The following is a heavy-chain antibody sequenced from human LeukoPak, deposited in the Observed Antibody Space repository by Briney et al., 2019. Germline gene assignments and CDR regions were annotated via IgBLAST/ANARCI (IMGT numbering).Heavy chain of an antibody. D-gene: IGHD3-10*01. V-gene: IGHV4-59*08. Sequence: SETLSLTCTVSGGSISSYYWSWIRQPPGKGLEWIGYIYYSGSTNYNPSLKSRVTISVDTSKNQFSLKLSSVTAADTAVYYCARRNYYYGSGSPDDAFDIWGQGTMVTVSS. J-gene: IGHJ3*02. CDR2: IYYSGST. CDR3: ARRNYYYGSGSPDDAFDI. CDR1: GGSISSYY.